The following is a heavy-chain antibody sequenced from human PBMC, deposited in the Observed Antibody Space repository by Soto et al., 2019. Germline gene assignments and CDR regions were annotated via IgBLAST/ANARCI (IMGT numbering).Heavy chain of an antibody. CDR1: GGSISSSSYY. D-gene: IGHD3-9*01. CDR3: ARHGDDILTPNLNWFDP. CDR2: IYYSGST. J-gene: IGHJ5*02. Sequence: QLQLQESGPGLVKPSETLSLTCTVSGGSISSSSYYWGWIRQPPGKGLEWIGSIYYSGSTYYNPSLKSRVTISVDTSKNQFSLKLSSVTAADTAVYYCARHGDDILTPNLNWFDPWGQGTLVTVSS. V-gene: IGHV4-39*01.